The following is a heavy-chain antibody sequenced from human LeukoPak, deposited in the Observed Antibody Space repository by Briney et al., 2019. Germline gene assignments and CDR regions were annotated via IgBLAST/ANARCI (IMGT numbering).Heavy chain of an antibody. CDR2: ISWSGTTT. V-gene: IGHV3-9*01. CDR1: GLRFDDYG. CDR3: AKDESTGGFAPGYFYGMGV. D-gene: IGHD3-16*01. J-gene: IGHJ6*02. Sequence: GRSLRLSCVVSGLRFDDYGMHWVRQAPGKGLEWVSGISWSGTTTGYADSVKGRFTISRDSAKNSLYLQMDSLRVEDTALYYCAKDESTGGFAPGYFYGMGVWGQGTTVTVSS.